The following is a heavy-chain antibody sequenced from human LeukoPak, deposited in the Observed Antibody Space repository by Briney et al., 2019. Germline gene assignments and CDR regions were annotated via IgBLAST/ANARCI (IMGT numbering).Heavy chain of an antibody. Sequence: PGGSLRHSCAASGFTFSSYAMSWVREAPGKGLEWVSAISGDGGSTYYANSVKGRFTVSRDNSKNTLYLQMNSLRAEDTAVYYCAKDFGDIPAPDFDSWGQGTLVTVSS. J-gene: IGHJ4*02. CDR3: AKDFGDIPAPDFDS. CDR2: ISGDGGST. CDR1: GFTFSSYA. D-gene: IGHD3-3*01. V-gene: IGHV3-23*01.